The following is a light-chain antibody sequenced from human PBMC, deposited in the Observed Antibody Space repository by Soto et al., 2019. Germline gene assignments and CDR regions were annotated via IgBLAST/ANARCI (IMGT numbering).Light chain of an antibody. Sequence: EIVMTQSPATLSVSPLERATLSCRASQSMNSNLAWYQQKPGQAPRLLIYGASSRATGIPDRFSGSGSETDFTLTISRLETEDFAVYYCQQYGSSPSFGQGTRLEIK. J-gene: IGKJ5*01. CDR2: GAS. CDR3: QQYGSSPS. CDR1: QSMNSN. V-gene: IGKV3-20*01.